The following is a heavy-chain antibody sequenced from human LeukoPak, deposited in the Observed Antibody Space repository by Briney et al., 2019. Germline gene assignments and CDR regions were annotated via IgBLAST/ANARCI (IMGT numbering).Heavy chain of an antibody. D-gene: IGHD4-17*01. CDR3: ARGGYGDYPDY. V-gene: IGHV4-31*03. J-gene: IGHJ4*02. CDR1: GGSISSGGYY. CDR2: IYYSGST. Sequence: PSETLSLTCTVSGGSISSGGYYWSWIRQHPGKGLEWIGYIYYSGSTYYNPSLKSRVTISVDTSKNQSSLKLSSVTAADTAVYYCARGGYGDYPDYWGQGTLVTVSS.